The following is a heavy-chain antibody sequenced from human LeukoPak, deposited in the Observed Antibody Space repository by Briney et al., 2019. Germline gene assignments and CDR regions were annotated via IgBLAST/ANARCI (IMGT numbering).Heavy chain of an antibody. J-gene: IGHJ6*02. V-gene: IGHV3-48*02. D-gene: IGHD3-10*01. CDR3: ASLYGSGSYVAYYYGMDV. CDR1: GFTFSSYS. Sequence: GGSLRLSCAASGFTFSSYSMNWVRQAPGRGLEWVSYISSSSSTIYYADSVKGRFTISRDNAKNSLYLQMNSLRDEDTAVYYCASLYGSGSYVAYYYGMDVWGQGTTVTVSS. CDR2: ISSSSSTI.